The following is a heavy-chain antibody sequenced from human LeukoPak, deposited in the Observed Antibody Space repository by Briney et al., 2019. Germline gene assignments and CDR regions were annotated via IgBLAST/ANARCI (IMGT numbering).Heavy chain of an antibody. CDR3: ARDTFQPGLIDD. V-gene: IGHV4-31*11. J-gene: IGHJ4*02. CDR1: GGSVSSGGYY. D-gene: IGHD2-2*01. CDR2: IYYSDS. Sequence: SETLSLTCAVSGGSVSSGGYYWSWIRQHPGKGLEWIGYIYYSDSYYNPSLKSRVSISVDTSKNQFSLNLNSVTAADTAVYYCARDTFQPGLIDDWGQGTLVTVSS.